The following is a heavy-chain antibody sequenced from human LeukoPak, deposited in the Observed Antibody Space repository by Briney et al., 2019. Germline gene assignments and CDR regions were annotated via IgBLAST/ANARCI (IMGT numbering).Heavy chain of an antibody. D-gene: IGHD3-16*02. V-gene: IGHV3-23*01. CDR1: GFTFSSSA. CDR2: ISNNGGYT. CDR3: ATEGRYTVAFEI. Sequence: PGGSLRLSCAASGFTFSSSAMSWVRQVPGKGLEWVSAISNNGGYTYYADSVKGRFTISRDNSKNTVYLQMNGLRAEDTAVYYCATEGRYTVAFEIWGQGTMVTVSS. J-gene: IGHJ3*02.